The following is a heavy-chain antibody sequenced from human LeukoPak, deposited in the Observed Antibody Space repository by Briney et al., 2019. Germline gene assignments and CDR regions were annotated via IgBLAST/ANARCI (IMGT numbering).Heavy chain of an antibody. CDR2: IRSDGGST. CDR1: GFTFSSYD. D-gene: IGHD6-13*01. J-gene: IGHJ4*02. V-gene: IGHV3-23*01. Sequence: GGSLRLSCAASGFTFSSYDMSWVRQAPGKGLEWVSFIRSDGGSTLYADSVKGRFTISGDNSKNTLYAEMTSLRAEDTAVYYCATLASGYSSPFDYWGQGTLVTVSS. CDR3: ATLASGYSSPFDY.